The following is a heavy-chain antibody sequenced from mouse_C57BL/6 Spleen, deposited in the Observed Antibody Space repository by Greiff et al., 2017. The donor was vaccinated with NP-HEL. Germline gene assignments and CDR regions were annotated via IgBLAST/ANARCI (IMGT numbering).Heavy chain of an antibody. CDR1: GFTFSDYG. CDR2: ISSGSSTI. CDR3: ARLYDGYYVGAMDY. Sequence: EVKLVESGGGLVKPGGSLKLSCAASGFTFSDYGMHWVRQAPEKGLEWVAYISSGSSTIYYADTVKGRFTISRDNAKNTLFLQMTSLRSEDTAMYYCARLYDGYYVGAMDYWGQGTSVTVSS. V-gene: IGHV5-17*01. J-gene: IGHJ4*01. D-gene: IGHD2-3*01.